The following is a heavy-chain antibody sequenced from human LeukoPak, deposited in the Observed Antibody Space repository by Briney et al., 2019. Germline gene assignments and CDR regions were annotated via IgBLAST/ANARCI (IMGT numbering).Heavy chain of an antibody. D-gene: IGHD2-2*01. J-gene: IGHJ4*02. CDR3: ARDVVVPAGDY. Sequence: GGSLRLSCAASGFTFSSYSMNWVRQAPGKGLEWVSSISSSSSYIYYADSVKGLFTISRNNAKNSLYLRMNSLRAEDTAVYYCARDVVVPAGDYWGQGTLVTVSS. V-gene: IGHV3-21*01. CDR2: ISSSSSYI. CDR1: GFTFSSYS.